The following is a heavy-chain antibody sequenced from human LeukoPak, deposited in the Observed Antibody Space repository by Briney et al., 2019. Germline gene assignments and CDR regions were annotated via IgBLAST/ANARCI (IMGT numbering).Heavy chain of an antibody. CDR1: GYSISSGYY. CDR2: IYYSGTT. CDR3: ARAVYSTSSWFDP. V-gene: IGHV4-38-2*01. Sequence: PETLSLTCAVSGYSISSGYYWGWIRQPPGQGLEWVGSIYYSGTTYYNPSLKSRVTISVDTSKNRFSLRLSSVTAADTAVYYCARAVYSTSSWFDPWGQGTLVTVSS. D-gene: IGHD6-6*01. J-gene: IGHJ5*02.